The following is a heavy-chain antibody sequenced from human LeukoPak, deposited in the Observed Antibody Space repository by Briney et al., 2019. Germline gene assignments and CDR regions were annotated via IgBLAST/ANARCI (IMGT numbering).Heavy chain of an antibody. Sequence: ASVKVSCKASGYTFTGYYMHWVRQAPGQGLEWMGRIIPIFGTANYAQKFQGRVTITTDESTSTAYMELSSLRSEDTAVYYCARENYDILTGLGDYFDYWGQGTLVTVSS. V-gene: IGHV1-69*05. CDR3: ARENYDILTGLGDYFDY. CDR2: IIPIFGTA. CDR1: GYTFTGYY. D-gene: IGHD3-9*01. J-gene: IGHJ4*02.